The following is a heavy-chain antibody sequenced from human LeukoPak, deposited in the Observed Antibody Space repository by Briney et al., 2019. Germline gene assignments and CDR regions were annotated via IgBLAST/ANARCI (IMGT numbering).Heavy chain of an antibody. CDR3: ARWEDYWNSTSCYRGYFDY. CDR1: GYSFTSYW. D-gene: IGHD2-2*01. Sequence: GESLKISCKGSGYSFTSYWIGWVRQMPGKGVGWMGIIYPGDSDTRYSPSFQGQVTIPAEQSLSTAYPQWDSLEVSNTARIYCARWEDYWNSTSCYRGYFDYWGQGTLVTVSS. CDR2: IYPGDSDT. J-gene: IGHJ4*02. V-gene: IGHV5-51*01.